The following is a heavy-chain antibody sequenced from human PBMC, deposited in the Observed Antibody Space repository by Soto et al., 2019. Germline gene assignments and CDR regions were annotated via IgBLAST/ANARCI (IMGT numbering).Heavy chain of an antibody. D-gene: IGHD2-15*01. Sequence: QVQLVESGGGVVQPGRSLRLSCAASGFTFSSYAMHWVRQAPGKGLEWVAVISYDGSNKYYADSVKGRFTISRDNSKNKLDLQMNSLRAEETAVYYCARDLAVGRRDYYYYGMDVWGQGTTVTVSS. CDR2: ISYDGSNK. V-gene: IGHV3-30-3*01. J-gene: IGHJ6*02. CDR1: GFTFSSYA. CDR3: ARDLAVGRRDYYYYGMDV.